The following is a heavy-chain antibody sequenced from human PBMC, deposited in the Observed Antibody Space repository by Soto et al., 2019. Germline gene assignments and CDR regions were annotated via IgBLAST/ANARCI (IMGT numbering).Heavy chain of an antibody. CDR2: VYYSGRT. D-gene: IGHD2-8*01. J-gene: IGHJ3*02. CDR1: GGSIRSLSYH. CDR3: ARHWGRDCTSFSCTPEAAFDM. V-gene: IGHV4-39*01. Sequence: PSETLSLTCAVSGGSIRSLSYHWGWIRQPPGGGLTWIGSVYYSGRTYYNPSLKSRLTISVDTPTNQFSLKVTSVTAADTAVYYCARHWGRDCTSFSCTPEAAFDMWGQGTMVTVSS.